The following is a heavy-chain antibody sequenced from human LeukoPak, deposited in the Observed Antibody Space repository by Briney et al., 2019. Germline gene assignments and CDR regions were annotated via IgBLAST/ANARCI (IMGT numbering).Heavy chain of an antibody. CDR3: ARDAREVLFWFGEFFP. D-gene: IGHD3-10*01. J-gene: IGHJ5*02. V-gene: IGHV1-8*01. CDR2: MNPNSGNT. Sequence: ASVKVSCKASGYTFTSYDINWVRQATGQGLEWMGWMNPNSGNTGYAPKIQGRVTMTIDTSTSTAYMELRSLRSDDTAVYYCARDAREVLFWFGEFFPWGQGTLVTVSS. CDR1: GYTFTSYD.